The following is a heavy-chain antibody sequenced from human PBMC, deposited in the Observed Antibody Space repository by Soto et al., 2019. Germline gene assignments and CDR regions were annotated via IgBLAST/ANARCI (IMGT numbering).Heavy chain of an antibody. CDR1: GGSISSGGYY. V-gene: IGHV4-31*03. CDR3: AISSGYADWFDP. CDR2: IYYSGST. J-gene: IGHJ5*02. Sequence: QVQLQESGPGLVKPSQTLSLTCTVSGGSISSGGYYWSWIRQHPGKGLEWIGYIYYSGSTYYNPYLKSRVTIPVDTSKNQFSLKLRSVTAADTAVYYCAISSGYADWFDPWGQGTLVTVSS. D-gene: IGHD3-22*01.